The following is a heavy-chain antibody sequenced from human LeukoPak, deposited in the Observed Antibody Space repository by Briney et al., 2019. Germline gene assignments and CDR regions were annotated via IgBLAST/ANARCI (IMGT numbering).Heavy chain of an antibody. CDR3: ARTTEGGYTYGHFYYYYMDV. D-gene: IGHD5-18*01. V-gene: IGHV4-59*01. CDR1: GSSISSYY. J-gene: IGHJ6*03. CDR2: IYYSGST. Sequence: PSETLSLTCTVSGSSISSYYWSWIRQPPGKGLEWIGYIYYSGSTNYNPSLKSRVTISVDTSKNQFSLKLTSVTAADTAVYYCARTTEGGYTYGHFYYYYMDVWGKGTTVTISS.